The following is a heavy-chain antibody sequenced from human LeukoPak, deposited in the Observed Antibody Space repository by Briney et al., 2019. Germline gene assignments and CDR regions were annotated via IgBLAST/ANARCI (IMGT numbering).Heavy chain of an antibody. Sequence: SETLSLTCTVSGGSISSYYWSWIRQPPGKGLEWIGYIYYSGSTNYNPSLKSRVTISVDTSKNQFSLKLSSVTAADTAVYYCARDRHYPRDQFDYWGQGILVTVSS. V-gene: IGHV4-59*01. D-gene: IGHD1-26*01. CDR1: GGSISSYY. CDR3: ARDRHYPRDQFDY. J-gene: IGHJ4*02. CDR2: IYYSGST.